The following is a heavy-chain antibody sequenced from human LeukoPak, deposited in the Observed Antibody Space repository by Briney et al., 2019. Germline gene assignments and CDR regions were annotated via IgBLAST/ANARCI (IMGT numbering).Heavy chain of an antibody. CDR2: VSSSGATT. Sequence: GGSLRLSCAGSGFTFNNYAMNWVRQAPGKGLEWVSSVSSSGATTHYADAVRGRFTISRDLSKNTVSLQMNGLTVEDTAVYCCVKDRDYPDAEGGPALHVWGQGTMVTVSS. CDR1: GFTFNNYA. V-gene: IGHV3-23*01. J-gene: IGHJ3*01. D-gene: IGHD3-16*01. CDR3: VKDRDYPDAEGGPALHV.